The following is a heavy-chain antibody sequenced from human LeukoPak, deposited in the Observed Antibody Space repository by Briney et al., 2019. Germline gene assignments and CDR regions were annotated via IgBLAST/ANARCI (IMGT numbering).Heavy chain of an antibody. V-gene: IGHV3-48*01. CDR1: GFTFSSYS. CDR3: ARDSGSPPYNWFDP. Sequence: GGSLRLSCAASGFTFSSYSMNWVRQAPGKGLEWVSYISSSSSTIYYADSVKGRFTISRDNAKNSLYLQMNSLRAEDTAVYYCARDSGSPPYNWFDPWGQGTLVTVSS. J-gene: IGHJ5*02. D-gene: IGHD6-13*01. CDR2: ISSSSSTI.